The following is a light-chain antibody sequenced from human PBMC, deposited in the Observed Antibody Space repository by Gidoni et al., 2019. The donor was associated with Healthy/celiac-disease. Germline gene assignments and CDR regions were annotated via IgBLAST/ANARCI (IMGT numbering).Light chain of an antibody. CDR3: QQRSNWLT. Sequence: EIVLTQSPATLSLSPGERATPSCRASQSVSSYLAWYQQKPGQAPRLLIYAASNRATGIPARFSGSGSGTDFTLTISSLEPEDFAVYYCQQRSNWLTFGGGTKVEIK. CDR2: AAS. V-gene: IGKV3-11*01. J-gene: IGKJ4*01. CDR1: QSVSSY.